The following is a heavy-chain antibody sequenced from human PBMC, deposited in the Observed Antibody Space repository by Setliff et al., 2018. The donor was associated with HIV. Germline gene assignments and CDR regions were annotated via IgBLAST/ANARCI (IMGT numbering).Heavy chain of an antibody. D-gene: IGHD2-2*01. CDR1: GFTFSTTW. Sequence: PGGSLRLSCAASGFTFSTTWMYWVRQAPGKGLVWVSRINTDGSSTTYADSVKGRFTVSRDNGKKSLYLQMNSLRAEDTALYYCARQVVPVDMEADAFNVWGQGTVVTVSS. CDR3: ARQVVPVDMEADAFNV. CDR2: INTDGSST. V-gene: IGHV3-74*01. J-gene: IGHJ3*01.